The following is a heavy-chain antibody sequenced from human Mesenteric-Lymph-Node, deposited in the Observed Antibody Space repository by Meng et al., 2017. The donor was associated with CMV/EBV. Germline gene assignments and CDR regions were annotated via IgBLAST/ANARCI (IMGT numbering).Heavy chain of an antibody. CDR1: GFSFEDYG. CDR3: VRQLRPYGMDV. CDR2: INWNGGTT. D-gene: IGHD3-3*01. V-gene: IGHV3-20*04. Sequence: GESLKISCAASGFSFEDYGMDRVRQAPGKGLEWVAGINWNGGTTTYADSVEGRFTISRDNAKNSLFLQMNSLRVEDTALYYCVRQLRPYGMDVWGQGTTVTVSS. J-gene: IGHJ6*02.